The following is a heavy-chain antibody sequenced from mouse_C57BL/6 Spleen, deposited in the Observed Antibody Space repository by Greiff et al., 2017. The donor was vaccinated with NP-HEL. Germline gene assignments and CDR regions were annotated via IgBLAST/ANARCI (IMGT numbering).Heavy chain of an antibody. CDR3: ARSTTVEGYWYFDV. D-gene: IGHD1-1*01. J-gene: IGHJ1*03. CDR2: ISNGGGST. CDR1: GFTFSDYY. V-gene: IGHV5-12*01. Sequence: DVKLVESGGGLVQPGGSLKLSCAASGFTFSDYYMYWVRQTPEKRLEWVAYISNGGGSTYYPDTVKGRFTISRDNAKNTLYLQMSRLKSEDTAMYYCARSTTVEGYWYFDVWGTGTTVTVSS.